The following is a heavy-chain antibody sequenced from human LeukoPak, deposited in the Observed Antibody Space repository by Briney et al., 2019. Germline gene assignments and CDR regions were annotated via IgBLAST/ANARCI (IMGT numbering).Heavy chain of an antibody. CDR1: GGSISSSRYY. D-gene: IGHD1-1*01. V-gene: IGHV4-39*02. CDR3: VRDDRYDGTFDI. J-gene: IGHJ3*02. Sequence: SETLSLTCTVSGGSISSSRYYWGWIRQPPGKGLEWIGSIYYSGSTYYNPSLTSRVTISVDTSKNQFSLKLSSVTAADAALYYCVRDDRYDGTFDIWGQGTMVTVSS. CDR2: IYYSGST.